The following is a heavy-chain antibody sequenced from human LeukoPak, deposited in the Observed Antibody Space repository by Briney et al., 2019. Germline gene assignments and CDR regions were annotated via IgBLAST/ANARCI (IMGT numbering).Heavy chain of an antibody. CDR2: IKSKTDGGTT. CDR1: GFTFSDAW. Sequence: GGSLRLSCAAPGFTFSDAWMSWGRQAPGKGLVWVGRIKSKTDGGTTDYAAPVKGRFTISRDNSKNTLYQQMTSLKTEDTAVYYCTTGNLDYWGQGTLVTVSS. D-gene: IGHD2/OR15-2a*01. CDR3: TTGNLDY. J-gene: IGHJ4*02. V-gene: IGHV3-15*01.